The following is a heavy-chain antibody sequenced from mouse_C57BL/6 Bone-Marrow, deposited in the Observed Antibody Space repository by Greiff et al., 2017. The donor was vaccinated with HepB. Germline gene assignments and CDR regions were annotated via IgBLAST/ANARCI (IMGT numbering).Heavy chain of an antibody. J-gene: IGHJ3*01. V-gene: IGHV1-52*01. Sequence: VKLQQPGAELVRPGSSVKLSCKASGYTFTSYWMHWVKQRPIQGLEWIGNIDPSDSETHYNQKFKDKATLTVDKSSSTAYMQLSSLTSEDSAVYYCARDGYYVFAYWGQGTLVTVSA. D-gene: IGHD2-3*01. CDR2: IDPSDSET. CDR3: ARDGYYVFAY. CDR1: GYTFTSYW.